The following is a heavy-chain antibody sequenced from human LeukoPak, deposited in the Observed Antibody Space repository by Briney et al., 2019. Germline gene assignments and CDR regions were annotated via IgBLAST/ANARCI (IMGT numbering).Heavy chain of an antibody. CDR3: ARRITGTGWFDP. Sequence: GASVKVSCKASGYTFTSYAMHWVRQAPGQRLEWMGWINAGNGNTKYSQEFQGRVTITRDTSASTAYMELSSLRSEDMAVYYCARRITGTGWFDPWGQGTLVTVSS. CDR2: INAGNGNT. J-gene: IGHJ5*02. D-gene: IGHD1-20*01. CDR1: GYTFTSYA. V-gene: IGHV1-3*03.